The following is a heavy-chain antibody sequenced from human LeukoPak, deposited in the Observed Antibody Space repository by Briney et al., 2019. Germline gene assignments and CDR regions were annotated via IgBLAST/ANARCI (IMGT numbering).Heavy chain of an antibody. D-gene: IGHD3-3*01. J-gene: IGHJ6*02. CDR3: ARDSSKTLNYDFWSGYYTGYYYYYGMDV. CDR1: GFPFSSYN. CDR2: ISSSGSTI. V-gene: IGHV3-48*04. Sequence: GGSLRLSCAASGFPFSSYNMNWVRQAPGKGLEWVSYISSSGSTIDYADSVKGRFTISRDNAKNSLYLQMNSLRAEDTAVYYCARDSSKTLNYDFWSGYYTGYYYYYGMDVWGQGTTVTVSS.